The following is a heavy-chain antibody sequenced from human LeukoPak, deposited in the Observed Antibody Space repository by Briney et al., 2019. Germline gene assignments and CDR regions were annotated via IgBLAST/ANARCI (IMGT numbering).Heavy chain of an antibody. CDR3: ARGKRGKGLKTYYYDSSGYWPIDY. CDR1: GGSFSDYY. CDR2: INHSGST. V-gene: IGHV4-34*01. Sequence: PSETLSLTCAVDGGSFSDYYWSWIRQPPGKGLEWIGEINHSGSTNYNPSLKSRVIISVDTSKNQFSLKLSSVTAADTAVYYCARGKRGKGLKTYYYDSSGYWPIDYWGQGTLVTVSS. J-gene: IGHJ4*02. D-gene: IGHD3-22*01.